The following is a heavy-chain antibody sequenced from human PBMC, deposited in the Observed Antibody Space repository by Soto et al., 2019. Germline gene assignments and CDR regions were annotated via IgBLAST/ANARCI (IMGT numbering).Heavy chain of an antibody. J-gene: IGHJ4*02. CDR3: ARETRAKKLIDY. Sequence: SETLSLTCTVSGVTISRGGYYWSWIRQHPGKGLEWIGYIYYSGSTYYNPSLKSRVTISVDTSKNQFSLKLSSVTAADTAVYYCARETRAKKLIDYWGQGTLVTVSS. V-gene: IGHV4-31*03. CDR2: IYYSGST. CDR1: GVTISRGGYY.